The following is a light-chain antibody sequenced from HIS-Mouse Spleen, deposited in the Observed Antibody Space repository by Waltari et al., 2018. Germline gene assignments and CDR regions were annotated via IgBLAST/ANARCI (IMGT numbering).Light chain of an antibody. V-gene: IGLV3-1*01. Sequence: SYELTQPPSVSVSPGQTASIPCPGDNLVDKYACWYQQKPGQSPVLVIYQDSKRPSGTPERFSGSNSGNTATLTISGTQAMDEADFYCQAWDSSTVVFGGGTKLTVL. CDR2: QDS. J-gene: IGLJ2*01. CDR3: QAWDSSTVV. CDR1: NLVDKY.